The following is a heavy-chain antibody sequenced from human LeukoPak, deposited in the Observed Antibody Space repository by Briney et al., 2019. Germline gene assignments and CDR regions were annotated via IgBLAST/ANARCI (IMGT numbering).Heavy chain of an antibody. CDR2: ISNSGTT. CDR1: GDSVTSGGYF. V-gene: IGHV4-31*11. J-gene: IGHJ3*02. D-gene: IGHD2-21*02. Sequence: TLSLTCAVSGDSVTSGGYFWTWIRQLPGKGLEWIGSISNSGTTSYSPSLKSRLSISLDTSNNHFSLRLGSVTAADTAVYYCARDVVVTSSPDAFDIWGQGTMVIVSS. CDR3: ARDVVVTSSPDAFDI.